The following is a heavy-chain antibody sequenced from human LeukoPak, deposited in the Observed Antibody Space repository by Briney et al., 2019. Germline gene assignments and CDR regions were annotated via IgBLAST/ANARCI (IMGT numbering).Heavy chain of an antibody. V-gene: IGHV4-30-2*01. CDR1: GVSISSGSYS. CDR3: ARDYPSGGFDS. CDR2: IYPRGST. J-gene: IGHJ4*02. Sequence: SETLSLTCAVSGVSISSGSYSWSWIRQPPGKGLEWIGYIYPRGSTYYNPSLKSRVTISVDTSKNQFSLKLSSVTAADTAVYYCARDYPSGGFDSWGQGTLVTVSS.